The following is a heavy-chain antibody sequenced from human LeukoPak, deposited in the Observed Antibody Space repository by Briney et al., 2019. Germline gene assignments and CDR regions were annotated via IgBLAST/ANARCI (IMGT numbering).Heavy chain of an antibody. CDR3: ARLYSYGQPDY. V-gene: IGHV4-39*07. CDR1: DGSINSDTYY. J-gene: IGHJ4*02. Sequence: PSETLSLTCSVSDGSINSDTYYWGWIRQPPGKGLEWIASIYSGGNTFYNPSLKSRVTISIDTSKKQFSLKLTSVTAADTAVYYCARLYSYGQPDYWGQGTLVTVSS. CDR2: IYSGGNT. D-gene: IGHD5-18*01.